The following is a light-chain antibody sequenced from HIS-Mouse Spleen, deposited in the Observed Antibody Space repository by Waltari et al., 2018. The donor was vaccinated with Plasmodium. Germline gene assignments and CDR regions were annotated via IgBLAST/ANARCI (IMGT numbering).Light chain of an antibody. CDR2: EGS. V-gene: IGLV2-23*03. J-gene: IGLJ2*01. Sequence: QSALTQPASVSGSPGQSLTISCTGTSSDVGRYILVSLYQQHPGKAPKLMIYEGSKRPSGVSNRFSGSKSGNTASLTISGLQAEDEADYYCCSYAGSSTFVVFGGGTKLTVL. CDR3: CSYAGSSTFVV. CDR1: SSDVGRYIL.